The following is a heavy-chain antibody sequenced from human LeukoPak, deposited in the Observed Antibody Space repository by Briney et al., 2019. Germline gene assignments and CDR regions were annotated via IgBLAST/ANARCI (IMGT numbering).Heavy chain of an antibody. V-gene: IGHV1-8*03. J-gene: IGHJ4*02. Sequence: ASVKVSCKASGYTFTSYDINWVRQATGQGLEWMGWMNPNSGNTGYAQKFQGRVTITRNTSISTAYMELSSLRSEDTAVYYCNIRYFDWFIGSYDYWGQGTLATVSS. CDR3: NIRYFDWFIGSYDY. CDR2: MNPNSGNT. D-gene: IGHD3-9*01. CDR1: GYTFTSYD.